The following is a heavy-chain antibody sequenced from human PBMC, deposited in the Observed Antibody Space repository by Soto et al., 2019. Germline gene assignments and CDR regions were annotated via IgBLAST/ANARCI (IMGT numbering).Heavy chain of an antibody. D-gene: IGHD3-16*01. CDR2: GYHSVSN. V-gene: IGHV4-59*07. CDR3: MRAFAGFGAYWYFDL. J-gene: IGHJ2*01. CDR1: GGSITDYC. Sequence: SDTLSLTCTVPGGSITDYCWSWIRQPPGKALEWIGYGYHSVSNHDNPSLKTRVTISVDTSENQFSLRLSSVTAADTVVYYCMRAFAGFGAYWYFDLWGRGTLVTVSS.